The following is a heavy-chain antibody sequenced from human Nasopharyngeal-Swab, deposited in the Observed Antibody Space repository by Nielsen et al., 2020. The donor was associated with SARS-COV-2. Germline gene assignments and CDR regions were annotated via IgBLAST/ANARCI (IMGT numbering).Heavy chain of an antibody. D-gene: IGHD3-10*01. Sequence: SETLSLTCTVSGGSISSYYWSWIRQPPGKGLEWIGYIYYSGSTNYNPSLKSRVTISVDTSKNQFSLKLSSVTAADTAVYYCARSDNVLLWFGEDWYFDLWGRGTLVTVSS. CDR2: IYYSGST. CDR3: ARSDNVLLWFGEDWYFDL. J-gene: IGHJ2*01. CDR1: GGSISSYY. V-gene: IGHV4-59*13.